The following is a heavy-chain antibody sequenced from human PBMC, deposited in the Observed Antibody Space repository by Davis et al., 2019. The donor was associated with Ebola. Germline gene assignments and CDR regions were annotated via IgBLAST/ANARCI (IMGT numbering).Heavy chain of an antibody. D-gene: IGHD2-2*01. J-gene: IGHJ6*02. V-gene: IGHV1-18*01. CDR3: ARVQGVPAAMSFYGMDV. Sequence: ASVKVSCKTSGFTFTENYLHWVRQAPGQGLEWMGWISAYNGNTNYAQKLQGRVTMTTDTSTSTAYMELRSLRSDDTAVYYCARVQGVPAAMSFYGMDVWGQGTTVTVSS. CDR1: GFTFTENY. CDR2: ISAYNGNT.